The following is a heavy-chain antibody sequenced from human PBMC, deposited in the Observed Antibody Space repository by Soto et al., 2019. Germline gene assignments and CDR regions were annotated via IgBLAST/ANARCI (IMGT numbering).Heavy chain of an antibody. D-gene: IGHD3-3*01. J-gene: IGHJ6*03. CDR3: TTPIPPYDFWSGPYYYYYMDV. CDR1: GFTFSNAW. V-gene: IGHV3-15*01. Sequence: GGSLRLSCAASGFTFSNAWMSWVRQAPGKGLEWVGRIKSKTDGGTTDYAAPVKGRFTISRDDSKNTLYLQMNSLKTEDTAVYYCTTPIPPYDFWSGPYYYYYMDVWGKGTTVTVSS. CDR2: IKSKTDGGTT.